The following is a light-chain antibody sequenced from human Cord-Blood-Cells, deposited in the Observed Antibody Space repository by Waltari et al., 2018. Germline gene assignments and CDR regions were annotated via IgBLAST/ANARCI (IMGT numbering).Light chain of an antibody. CDR2: DAS. CDR1: QSISSW. CDR3: QQYNSYSLT. J-gene: IGKJ4*01. V-gene: IGKV1-5*01. Sequence: DLQMTQSPSTLSASVGDRVTITCRASQSISSWLAWYQQKPGKAPKLLIYDASSLESGVPSRFSGSGSGTEFTLTINSLQPDDFATYYCQQYNSYSLTFGGGTKVEIK.